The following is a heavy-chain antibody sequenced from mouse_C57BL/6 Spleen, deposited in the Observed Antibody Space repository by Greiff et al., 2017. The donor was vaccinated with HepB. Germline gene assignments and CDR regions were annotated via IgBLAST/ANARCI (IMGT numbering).Heavy chain of an antibody. CDR3: AREAYYSNYSWYFDV. J-gene: IGHJ1*03. Sequence: VQLQQSGPVLVKPGASVKMSCKASGYTFTDYYMNWVKQSHGKSLEWIGVINPYNGGTSYNQKFKGKATLTVDKSSSTAYMELNSLTSEDSAVYYCAREAYYSNYSWYFDVWGTGTTVTVSS. D-gene: IGHD2-5*01. V-gene: IGHV1-19*01. CDR2: INPYNGGT. CDR1: GYTFTDYY.